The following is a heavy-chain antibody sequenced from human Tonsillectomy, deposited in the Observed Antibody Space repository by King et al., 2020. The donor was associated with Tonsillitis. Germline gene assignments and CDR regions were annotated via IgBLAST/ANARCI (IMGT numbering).Heavy chain of an antibody. CDR2: IYTSGST. Sequence: QLQESGPGLVKPSQTLSLTCTVSNGSITSGNYYWSWIRQPAGKGLEWIGRIYTSGSTNYIPSLKSRVTMSVDTSKNQFSLKLRSVTAADTAVYYCARGLLRYFDDWGQGTLVTVSS. V-gene: IGHV4-61*02. CDR1: NGSITSGNYY. J-gene: IGHJ4*02. CDR3: ARGLLRYFDD. D-gene: IGHD3-9*01.